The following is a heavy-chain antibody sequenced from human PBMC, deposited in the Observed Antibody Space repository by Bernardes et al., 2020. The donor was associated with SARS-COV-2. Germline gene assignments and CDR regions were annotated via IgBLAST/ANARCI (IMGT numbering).Heavy chain of an antibody. J-gene: IGHJ6*02. Sequence: SETLSLTCTVSGGSISSSGFYWSWIRQPPGKGLEWIGYIFYDGSTNYNPSLKSRVTISVDTSKNQFSLKLTSVTAADTALYYCARTNQGLYGMDVWGQGTTVTVS. CDR1: GGSISSSGFY. D-gene: IGHD2-2*01. CDR2: IFYDGST. CDR3: ARTNQGLYGMDV. V-gene: IGHV4-61*08.